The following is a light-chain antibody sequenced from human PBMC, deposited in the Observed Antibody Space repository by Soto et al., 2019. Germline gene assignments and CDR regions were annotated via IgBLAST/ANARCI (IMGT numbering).Light chain of an antibody. CDR1: QDISNN. V-gene: IGKV1-33*01. CDR2: DAS. J-gene: IGKJ4*01. CDR3: QQYFHRLLT. Sequence: DIQMTQSPSSLSASIGDRVTITCQASQDISNNLNWYQQKPGKAPKLLIYDASNLKTGVPSRFSGSGSETDCTFTISSLQPENIATYYCQQYFHRLLTFGGGTKVEI.